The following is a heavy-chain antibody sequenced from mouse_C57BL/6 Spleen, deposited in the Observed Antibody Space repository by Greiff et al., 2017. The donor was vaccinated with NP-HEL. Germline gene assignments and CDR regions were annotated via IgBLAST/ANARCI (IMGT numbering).Heavy chain of an antibody. J-gene: IGHJ3*01. V-gene: IGHV1-39*01. CDR2: INPNYGTT. CDR1: GYSFTDYN. Sequence: EVQLQQSRPELVKPGASVKISCKASGYSFTDYNMNWVEQSNGKSLEWIGVINPNYGTTSYNQKFKGKATLTVDQSSSTAYMQLNSLTSEDSAVYYCEAYYDYDGAWFAYWGQGTLVTVSA. D-gene: IGHD2-4*01. CDR3: EAYYDYDGAWFAY.